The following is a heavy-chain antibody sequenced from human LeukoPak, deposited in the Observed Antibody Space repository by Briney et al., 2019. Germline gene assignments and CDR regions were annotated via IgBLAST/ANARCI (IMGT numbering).Heavy chain of an antibody. CDR3: ARGDAYALNY. V-gene: IGHV3-74*01. CDR1: GFTFSIHW. D-gene: IGHD2-2*01. CDR2: INNDGSTT. J-gene: IGHJ4*02. Sequence: QSGGSLRLSCAASGFTFSIHWMHWVRQAPGKRLVWVSRINNDGSTTADADSVKGRFTITRDNAKNTLYLQMNSLRAEDTAVYYCARGDAYALNYWGQGTLVTVSS.